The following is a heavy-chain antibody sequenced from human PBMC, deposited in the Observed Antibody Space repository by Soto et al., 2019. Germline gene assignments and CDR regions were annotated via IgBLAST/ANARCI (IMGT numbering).Heavy chain of an antibody. CDR3: AMVDNYVTPTPQDV. D-gene: IGHD3-16*01. J-gene: IGHJ6*02. Sequence: QVQLVQSGDEVRKPGSSVKVSCKASGYIFVNYGIAWVRQAPGQGLEWMGWISPYSGNTHYASKVQGRLTMTTDTXXRPAYMDLGSLESDDKAVYYCAMVDNYVTPTPQDVWGQGNTVTVSS. CDR2: ISPYSGNT. CDR1: GYIFVNYG. V-gene: IGHV1-18*01.